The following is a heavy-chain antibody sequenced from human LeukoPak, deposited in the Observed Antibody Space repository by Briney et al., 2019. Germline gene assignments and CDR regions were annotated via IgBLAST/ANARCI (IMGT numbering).Heavy chain of an antibody. D-gene: IGHD6-6*01. Sequence: GGSLRLSCAASGFTFSSYSMNWVRQAPGKGLEWVSSISSSSSYIYYADSVKGRFTISRDNAKNSLYLQMNSLRAEDTAVYYCARDLAVIQGIAARRAARSYYFDYWGQGTLVTVSS. CDR3: ARDLAVIQGIAARRAARSYYFDY. J-gene: IGHJ4*02. CDR2: ISSSSSYI. V-gene: IGHV3-21*01. CDR1: GFTFSSYS.